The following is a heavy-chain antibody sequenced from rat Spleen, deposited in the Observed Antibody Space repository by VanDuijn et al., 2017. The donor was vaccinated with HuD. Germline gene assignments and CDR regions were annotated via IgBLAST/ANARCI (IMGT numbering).Heavy chain of an antibody. Sequence: EVQLVESDGGLVQPGKSLKLSCAASGFTFSNYYMAWVRQAPKKGLEWVATISYDGSSTYYRDSVKGRFTISRDNAKSTLYLQMDSLRSEDTATYYCARQWYCFDYWGQGVMVTVSS. CDR3: ARQWYCFDY. CDR1: GFTFSNYY. CDR2: ISYDGSST. J-gene: IGHJ2*01. D-gene: IGHD1-1*01. V-gene: IGHV5-7*01.